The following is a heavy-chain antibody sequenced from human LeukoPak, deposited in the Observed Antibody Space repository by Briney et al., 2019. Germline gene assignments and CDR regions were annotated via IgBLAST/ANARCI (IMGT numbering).Heavy chain of an antibody. V-gene: IGHV3-49*04. D-gene: IGHD6-13*01. CDR3: TRDRSHDY. CDR1: GFTFGDYP. CDR2: IRNKTYGGTT. J-gene: IGHJ4*02. Sequence: GGSLRLSCTASGFTFGDYPITWVRQAPGKGLEWVGFIRNKTYGGTTEYAASVKGRFTISRDDSKSIAYLQMNSLKTEDTAVYYCTRDRSHDYWGRGTLVTVSP.